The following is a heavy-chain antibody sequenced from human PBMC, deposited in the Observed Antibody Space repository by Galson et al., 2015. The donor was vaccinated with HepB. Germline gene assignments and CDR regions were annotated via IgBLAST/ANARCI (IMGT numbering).Heavy chain of an antibody. D-gene: IGHD5-18*01. Sequence: SVKVSCKASGYTFTSYDINWVRQATGQGLEWMGWMNPNSGNTGYAQKFQGRVTMTRNTSISTAYMELSSLRSEDTAVYYCATLQDTAMVPGFDYWGQGTLVTVSS. CDR3: ATLQDTAMVPGFDY. V-gene: IGHV1-8*01. J-gene: IGHJ4*02. CDR2: MNPNSGNT. CDR1: GYTFTSYD.